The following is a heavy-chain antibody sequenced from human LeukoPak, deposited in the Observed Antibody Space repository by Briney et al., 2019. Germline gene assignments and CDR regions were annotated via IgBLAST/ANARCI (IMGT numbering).Heavy chain of an antibody. CDR3: ATVGSSGWYLLAFFYYYYMDV. D-gene: IGHD6-19*01. J-gene: IGHJ6*03. V-gene: IGHV1-18*01. CDR2: ISAYNDNT. CDR1: GGTFSSCA. Sequence: ASVKVSCKASGGTFSSCAISWVRQAPGQGLEWMGWISAYNDNTNYAQKLQGRVTMTTDTSTSTAYMELRSLRSDDTAVYYCATVGSSGWYLLAFFYYYYMDVWGKGTTVTVSS.